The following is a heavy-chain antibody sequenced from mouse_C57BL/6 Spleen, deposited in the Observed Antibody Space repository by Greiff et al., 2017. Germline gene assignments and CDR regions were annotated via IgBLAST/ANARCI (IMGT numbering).Heavy chain of an antibody. CDR1: GYTFTSYW. CDR3: ARSGGSGYPYAMDY. CDR2: IHPNSGST. Sequence: VQLQQPGAELVKPGASVKLSCKASGYTFTSYWMHWVKQRPGQGLEWIGMIHPNSGSTNYNEKFKSKATLTVDKSSSTAYMQLSSLTSEDSAVYYCARSGGSGYPYAMDYWGQGTSVTVSS. D-gene: IGHD3-2*02. J-gene: IGHJ4*01. V-gene: IGHV1-64*01.